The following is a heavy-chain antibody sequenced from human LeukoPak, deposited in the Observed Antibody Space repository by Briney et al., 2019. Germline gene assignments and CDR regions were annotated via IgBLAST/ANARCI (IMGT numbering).Heavy chain of an antibody. CDR3: SGDDTNTGAFDY. Sequence: GGSLRLSCAASGFTVSSNYMSWVRQAPGKGLGWVSVIYSGGSTYYADSVKGRFTISRDNSKNTLYLQMNSLRAEDTAVYYCSGDDTNTGAFDYWGQGTLVTVSS. CDR1: GFTVSSNY. CDR2: IYSGGST. D-gene: IGHD5-18*01. J-gene: IGHJ4*02. V-gene: IGHV3-53*01.